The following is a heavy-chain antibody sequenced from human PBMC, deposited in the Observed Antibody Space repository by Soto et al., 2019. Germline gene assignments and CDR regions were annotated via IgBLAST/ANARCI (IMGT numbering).Heavy chain of an antibody. Sequence: QVQLQESGPGLVKPSQTLSLTRTVSGGSISSGGYFWSWIRQRPGKGLEWIGYMSYSGPNHYNPSLKSRATISVDTPENQFFLKLSSVTAADTAVYFCASGPDSYDISGYFEPWGQGTLVTVSS. CDR1: GGSISSGGYF. CDR3: ASGPDSYDISGYFEP. V-gene: IGHV4-31*03. J-gene: IGHJ5*02. CDR2: MSYSGPN. D-gene: IGHD3-22*01.